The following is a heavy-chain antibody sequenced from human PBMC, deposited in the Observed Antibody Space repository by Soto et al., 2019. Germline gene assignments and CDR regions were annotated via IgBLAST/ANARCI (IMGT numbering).Heavy chain of an antibody. CDR1: GYTFTDNG. CDR2: ISADKGNT. J-gene: IGHJ3*02. Sequence: QAQLVQSGAEMKKPGASVMVSCKASGYTFTDNGISWVRQAPGQGLEWMGWISADKGNTNYAQKLQGRVTMTRDTSTSTVNMQLRSLTSEDTAVYYCARDRAHGLDIWGQGTMVTVS. V-gene: IGHV1-18*01. CDR3: ARDRAHGLDI.